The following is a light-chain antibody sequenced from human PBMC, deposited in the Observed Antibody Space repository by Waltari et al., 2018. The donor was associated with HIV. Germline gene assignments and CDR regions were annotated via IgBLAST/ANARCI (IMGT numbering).Light chain of an antibody. CDR1: SSDGGSYNY. CDR3: CSYAGSNTYL. CDR2: DVS. Sequence: QSALTQPASVSGFPGQSITISCTGRSSDGGSYNYVSWYQQHPGKAPKLLIYDVSKRPSGVSNRFSGSKSGNTASLTISGLQAEDEADYYCCSYAGSNTYLFGTGTEVTVL. J-gene: IGLJ1*01. V-gene: IGLV2-23*02.